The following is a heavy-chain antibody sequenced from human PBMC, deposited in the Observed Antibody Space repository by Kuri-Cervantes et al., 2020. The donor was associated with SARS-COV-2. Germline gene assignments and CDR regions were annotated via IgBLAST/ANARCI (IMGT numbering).Heavy chain of an antibody. D-gene: IGHD3-10*01. CDR1: GFTFSSYA. Sequence: GESLKISCAASGFTFSSYAMSWVRQAPGKGLEWVGRIKSKTDGGTTDYAAPVKGRFTISRDDSKNTLYPQMNSLKTEDTAVYYCTTDSKGADYYGSGSPPYFDYWGQGTLVTVSS. CDR3: TTDSKGADYYGSGSPPYFDY. CDR2: IKSKTDGGTT. J-gene: IGHJ4*02. V-gene: IGHV3-15*01.